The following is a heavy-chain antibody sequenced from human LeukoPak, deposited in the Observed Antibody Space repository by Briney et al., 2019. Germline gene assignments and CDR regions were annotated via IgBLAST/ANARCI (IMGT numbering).Heavy chain of an antibody. CDR1: GFTFSSYS. Sequence: GGSLRLSCAASGFTFSSYSMNWVRQAPGKGLEWVSSISSSSSHIYYADSVKGRFTISRDNAKNSLYLQMYSLRAEDTAVYYCARGGSSSGWYSPEDYWGQGTLVTVSS. CDR3: ARGGSSSGWYSPEDY. V-gene: IGHV3-21*01. D-gene: IGHD6-19*01. J-gene: IGHJ4*02. CDR2: ISSSSSHI.